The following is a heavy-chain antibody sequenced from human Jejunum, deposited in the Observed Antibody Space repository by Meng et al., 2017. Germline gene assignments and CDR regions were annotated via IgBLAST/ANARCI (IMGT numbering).Heavy chain of an antibody. Sequence: QVQLVECGGGVVQPGGSLRLSCAGSGFTFSRYDMHWVRQAPGKGLEWVAIISNDGSKKYYTDSVKGRFTISRDNSKETLDVQMNSLRVEDTAVYYCARGRYDNNWYINYWGQGTLVTVSS. CDR3: ARGRYDNNWYINY. CDR1: GFTFSRYD. D-gene: IGHD1-1*01. CDR2: ISNDGSKK. J-gene: IGHJ4*02. V-gene: IGHV3-30*10.